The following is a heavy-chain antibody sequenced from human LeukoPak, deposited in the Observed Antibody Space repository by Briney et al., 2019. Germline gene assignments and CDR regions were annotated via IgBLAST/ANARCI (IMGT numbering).Heavy chain of an antibody. CDR2: INPNSGGT. CDR1: GYTFTGYY. D-gene: IGHD2-2*01. Sequence: GASVKVSCKASGYTFTGYYMHWVRQAPGQGLEWMGWINPNSGGTNYAQKFQGRVTMTRDTSISTAYMDLSSLSSDDTAVYYCARLSSYYMDVWGKGTTVTVSS. CDR3: ARLSSYYMDV. J-gene: IGHJ6*03. V-gene: IGHV1-2*02.